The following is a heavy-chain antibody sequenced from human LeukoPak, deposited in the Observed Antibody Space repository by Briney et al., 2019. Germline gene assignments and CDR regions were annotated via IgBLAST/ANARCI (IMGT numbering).Heavy chain of an antibody. CDR3: ARGRCSGGSCYLGYFQH. V-gene: IGHV4-34*01. J-gene: IGHJ1*01. Sequence: PSETLSLTCAVSGYSISSGYYWSWIRQPPGKGLEWIGEINHSGSTNYNPSLKSRVTISVDTSKNQFSLKLSSVTAADTAVYYCARGRCSGGSCYLGYFQHWGQGTLVTVSS. CDR2: INHSGST. CDR1: GYSISSGYY. D-gene: IGHD2-15*01.